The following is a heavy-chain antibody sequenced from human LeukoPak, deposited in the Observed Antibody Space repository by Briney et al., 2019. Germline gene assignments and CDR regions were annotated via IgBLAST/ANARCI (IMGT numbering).Heavy chain of an antibody. Sequence: TSETLSLTCTVSGYSISSGYYWGWIRQPPGKGLEWIGEINHSGSTNYNQSLKSRVTISVDTSTNQFSLKLSSLTAADTAVYYCACEGSSLDYWGQGTLVTVSS. CDR2: INHSGST. CDR3: ACEGSSLDY. V-gene: IGHV4-38-2*02. J-gene: IGHJ4*02. CDR1: GYSISSGYY.